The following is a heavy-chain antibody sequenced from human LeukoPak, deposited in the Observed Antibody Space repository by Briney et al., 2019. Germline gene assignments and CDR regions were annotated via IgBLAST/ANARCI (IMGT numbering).Heavy chain of an antibody. D-gene: IGHD4-17*01. CDR1: GYNFNIYG. Sequence: ASVKVSRKTSGYNFNIYGISWVRQAPGQGLEWMGWISGYNGNTNSAPKLQGRVTMTTDTSTSTAHMELRSLTSDDTAVYYCARDERARDFGAAGYFDYWGQGTLVTVSS. J-gene: IGHJ4*02. V-gene: IGHV1-18*01. CDR3: ARDERARDFGAAGYFDY. CDR2: ISGYNGNT.